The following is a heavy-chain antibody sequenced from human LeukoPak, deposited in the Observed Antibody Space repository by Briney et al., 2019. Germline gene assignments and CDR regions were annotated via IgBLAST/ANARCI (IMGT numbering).Heavy chain of an antibody. V-gene: IGHV3-74*01. CDR3: ARVSLGNNYGSGSYDY. J-gene: IGHJ4*02. Sequence: GGSLRLSCAASGFTFSSYWMHWVRQAPGKGLVWVSRINSDGSSTSYADSVKGRITISRDNAKNTLYLQMNSLRAEDTAVYYCARVSLGNNYGSGSYDYWGQGTLVTVSS. D-gene: IGHD3-10*01. CDR1: GFTFSSYW. CDR2: INSDGSST.